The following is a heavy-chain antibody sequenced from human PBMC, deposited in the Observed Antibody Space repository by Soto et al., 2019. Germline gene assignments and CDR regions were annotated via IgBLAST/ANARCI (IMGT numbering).Heavy chain of an antibody. CDR3: ATRSGWFAH. CDR1: GFTFSTNE. V-gene: IGHV3-48*03. J-gene: IGHJ5*02. D-gene: IGHD6-19*01. CDR2: ISGSADSI. Sequence: PRGSLLLSCASSGFTFSTNEMYWVRQAPGKGLEWVSYISGSADSIHYADSVKGRFTISRDNAKNSLYLQMNSLRVEDTAIYYCATRSGWFAHWGQGTLVTVSS.